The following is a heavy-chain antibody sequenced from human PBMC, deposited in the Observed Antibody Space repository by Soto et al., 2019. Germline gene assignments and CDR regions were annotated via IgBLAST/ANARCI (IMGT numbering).Heavy chain of an antibody. CDR1: GFTFSSYW. D-gene: IGHD6-13*01. CDR3: ARDRPGSDSSSWYMNYYYYMDV. V-gene: IGHV3-74*01. J-gene: IGHJ6*03. Sequence: GGSLRLSCAASGFTFSSYWMHWVRQAPGKGLVWVSRINSDGSSTSYADSVKGRFTISRDNAKNTLYLQMNSLRAEDTAVYYCARDRPGSDSSSWYMNYYYYMDVWGKGTTVTVSS. CDR2: INSDGSST.